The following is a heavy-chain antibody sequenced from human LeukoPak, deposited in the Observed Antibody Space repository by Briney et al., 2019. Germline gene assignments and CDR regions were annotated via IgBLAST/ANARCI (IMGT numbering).Heavy chain of an antibody. Sequence: GGSLRLSCAVSGFTVSSNFMSWVRQAPGKGPERVSVIYTSGITYYADSVRGRFTISRDNSKNTLYLQMDSLTAEDTAVYYCAREDAGGTYSFDYWGQGILVTVSS. V-gene: IGHV3-66*01. D-gene: IGHD1-26*01. CDR3: AREDAGGTYSFDY. CDR1: GFTVSSNF. CDR2: IYTSGIT. J-gene: IGHJ4*02.